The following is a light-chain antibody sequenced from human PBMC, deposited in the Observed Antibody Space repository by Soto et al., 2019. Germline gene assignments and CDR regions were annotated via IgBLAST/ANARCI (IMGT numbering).Light chain of an antibody. CDR1: SSNIGSNT. CDR2: SNN. Sequence: QAVVTQPPSASGTPGQRVTISCSGSSSNIGSNTVNWYQQLPGTAPKLLIYSNNQRPSGVPDRFSGSKSGTSASLAISGLKSEDEADYYSAAFDDSLNVRVFVGGTKLTVL. J-gene: IGLJ3*02. V-gene: IGLV1-44*01. CDR3: AAFDDSLNVRV.